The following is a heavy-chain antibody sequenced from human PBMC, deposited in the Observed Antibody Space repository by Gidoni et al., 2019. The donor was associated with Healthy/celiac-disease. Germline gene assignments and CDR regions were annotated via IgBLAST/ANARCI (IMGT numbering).Heavy chain of an antibody. CDR1: GGSFSGYY. J-gene: IGHJ6*03. D-gene: IGHD6-6*01. V-gene: IGHV4-34*01. CDR2: INHSGST. CDR3: ARGRSSSHYYYYYMDV. Sequence: QVQLQQWGAGLLKPSETLSLTCAVYGGSFSGYYWSWIRQPPGKGLEWIGEINHSGSTNYNPSLKSRVTISVDTSKNQFSLKLSSVTAADTAVYYCARGRSSSHYYYYYMDVWGKGTTVTVSS.